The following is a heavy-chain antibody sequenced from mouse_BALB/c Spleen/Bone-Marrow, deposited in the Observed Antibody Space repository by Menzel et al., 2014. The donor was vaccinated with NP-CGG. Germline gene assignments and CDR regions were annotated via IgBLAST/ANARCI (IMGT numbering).Heavy chain of an antibody. V-gene: IGHV1-82*01. CDR1: GYAFSSSW. CDR2: IYPGDGDT. Sequence: VKLVESGPELVKPGASVKISCEASGYAFSSSWMNWVKQRPGQGLEWIGRIYPGDGDTNYNGKFKGKATLTADKSSSTAYMQLSSLTSVDSAVYFCARFRWGNYREGAMDYWGQGTSVTVSS. CDR3: ARFRWGNYREGAMDY. J-gene: IGHJ4*01. D-gene: IGHD2-1*01.